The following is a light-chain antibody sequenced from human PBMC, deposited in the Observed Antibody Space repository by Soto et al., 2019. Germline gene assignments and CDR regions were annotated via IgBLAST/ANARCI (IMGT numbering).Light chain of an antibody. Sequence: DIVMTQSLLSLPVTPGEPASISCRSSQSLLQGNGYNYLDWYLQKPGKAPKLLIYAESTLQSGVPSRFSGSGSGTDFTLTISSLQPEDFATYYCQQLNSYPTVGQGTRLEIK. V-gene: IGKV2-28*01. CDR3: QQLNSYPT. CDR2: AES. CDR1: QSLLQGNGYNY. J-gene: IGKJ5*01.